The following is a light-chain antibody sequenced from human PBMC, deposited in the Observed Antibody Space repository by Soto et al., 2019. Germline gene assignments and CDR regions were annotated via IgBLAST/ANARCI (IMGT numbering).Light chain of an antibody. V-gene: IGLV2-11*01. CDR2: DVS. J-gene: IGLJ1*01. Sequence: LTQPRSVSGSPGQSVAISCTGTSSDVGGYNFVSWYQQHPGKAPKLLMYDVSKRPSGVPARFSGSKSGNTASLTISGLQVDDEADYYCCSYAGSYTYYVFGTGTKVTVL. CDR1: SSDVGGYNF. CDR3: CSYAGSYTYYV.